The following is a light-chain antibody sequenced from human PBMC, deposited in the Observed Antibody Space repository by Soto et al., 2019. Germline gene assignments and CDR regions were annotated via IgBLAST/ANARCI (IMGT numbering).Light chain of an antibody. V-gene: IGLV2-23*01. J-gene: IGLJ1*01. CDR2: EDT. CDR1: NSNVGNYNL. CDR3: SSYAGIRTFV. Sequence: QCALTQPASVSGSPGQSIAISCTGTNSNVGNYNLVSWFQQHPGKAPKLIIYEDTRRPSGVSHRFSGSKSGNTASLTISGLQAEDEAHYYCSSYAGIRTFVFGTGTKVTVL.